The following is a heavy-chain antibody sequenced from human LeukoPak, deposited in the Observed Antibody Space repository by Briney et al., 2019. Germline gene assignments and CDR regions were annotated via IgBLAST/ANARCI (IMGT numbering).Heavy chain of an antibody. D-gene: IGHD1-26*01. CDR3: ARHVDARVVGYYFDY. CDR1: GGSISSYY. J-gene: IGHJ4*02. Sequence: SETLSLTCTVSGGSISSYYWSWIRQPPGKGLEWIGYIYYSGGTNYNPSLKSRVAISVDTPKNQFSLKLSSVTAADTAVYYCARHVDARVVGYYFDYWGQGTLVTVSS. CDR2: IYYSGGT. V-gene: IGHV4-59*08.